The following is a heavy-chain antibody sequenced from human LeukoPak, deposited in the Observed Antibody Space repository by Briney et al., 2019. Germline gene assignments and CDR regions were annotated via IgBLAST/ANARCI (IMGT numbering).Heavy chain of an antibody. V-gene: IGHV1-69*05. CDR2: IIPIFGTA. Sequence: SVKVSCKASGGTFSSYAISWVRQAPGQGLEWMGRIIPIFGTASYAQKFQGRVTMTRDTSTSTVYMELSSLRSEDTAVYYCARTLTVTTHGHGGDYWGQGTLVTVSS. J-gene: IGHJ4*02. CDR3: ARTLTVTTHGHGGDY. CDR1: GGTFSSYA. D-gene: IGHD4-17*01.